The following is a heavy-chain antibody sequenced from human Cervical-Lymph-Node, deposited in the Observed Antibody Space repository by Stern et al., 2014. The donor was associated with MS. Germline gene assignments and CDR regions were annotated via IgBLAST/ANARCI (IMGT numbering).Heavy chain of an antibody. D-gene: IGHD3-10*01. CDR3: ARGSAARAWFLDRNWFDP. Sequence: QVQLVESGGGVVQPGRSLRLSCAASGFTFRNFPMHWVRQAPGKGLEWVAVISYDGGVKYYGDSVKGRFTISRDNSENTLDLQMNSLRNEDTAVYYCARGSAARAWFLDRNWFDPWGQGTLVTVSS. CDR2: ISYDGGVK. J-gene: IGHJ5*02. CDR1: GFTFRNFP. V-gene: IGHV3-30*04.